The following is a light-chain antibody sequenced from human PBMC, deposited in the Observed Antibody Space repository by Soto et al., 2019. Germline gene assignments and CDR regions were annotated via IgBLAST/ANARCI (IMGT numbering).Light chain of an antibody. CDR3: QQYNKWRT. CDR1: ESVSSS. V-gene: IGKV3-15*01. CDR2: GAS. J-gene: IGKJ1*01. Sequence: EIVMKQSPATLSVSPGERVTLSCRASESVSSSIAWYQQRTGQAPRLLIYGASTRATGIPARFSGSGSGTEFTLTISSLQSEDFAIYYCQQYNKWRTFGQGTKVEIK.